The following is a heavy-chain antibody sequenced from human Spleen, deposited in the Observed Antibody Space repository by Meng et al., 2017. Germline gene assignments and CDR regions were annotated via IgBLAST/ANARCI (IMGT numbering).Heavy chain of an antibody. CDR2: IVVGSGNT. V-gene: IGHV1-58*01. J-gene: IGHJ6*02. D-gene: IGHD6-13*01. CDR1: GFTFTSSA. Sequence: SVKVSCKASGFTFTSSAVQWVRQARGQRLEWIGWIVVGSGNTNYAQKFQERVTITRDMSTSTAYMELSSLRSEDTAVYYCASYSSSWYGSYYYYGMDVWGQGTTVTGAS. CDR3: ASYSSSWYGSYYYYGMDV.